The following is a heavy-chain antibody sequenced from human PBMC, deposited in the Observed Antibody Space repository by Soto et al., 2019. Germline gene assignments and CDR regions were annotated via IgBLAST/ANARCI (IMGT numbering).Heavy chain of an antibody. J-gene: IGHJ3*02. Sequence: SVKISCKASGGTFSSYAISWVRQAPGQGLEWMGGIIPIFGTANYAQKFQGRVTITADESTSTAYMELSSLRSEDTAVYYCARGGYYDSSGYPASGAFDIWGQGTMVTVSS. D-gene: IGHD3-22*01. CDR2: IIPIFGTA. V-gene: IGHV1-69*13. CDR1: GGTFSSYA. CDR3: ARGGYYDSSGYPASGAFDI.